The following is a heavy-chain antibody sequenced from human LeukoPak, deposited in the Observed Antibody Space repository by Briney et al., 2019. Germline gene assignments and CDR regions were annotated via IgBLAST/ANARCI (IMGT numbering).Heavy chain of an antibody. CDR2: ITGSGDTT. D-gene: IGHD2-21*02. V-gene: IGHV3-23*01. CDR1: GFTFSIHG. CDR3: AKDSGWGLTGEYDS. J-gene: IGHJ4*02. Sequence: PGGSLRLSCVASGFTFSIHGMSWVRQAPGKGLEWASSITGSGDTTYYADSLKGRFTISRDNSKSILYLQMNSLRAKETAVYYCAKDSGWGLTGEYDSWGQGTLVTVSS.